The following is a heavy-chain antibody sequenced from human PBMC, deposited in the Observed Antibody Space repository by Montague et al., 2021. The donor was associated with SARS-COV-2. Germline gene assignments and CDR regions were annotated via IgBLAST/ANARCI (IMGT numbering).Heavy chain of an antibody. CDR2: IYYSGST. Sequence: TLSLTCTVSGGSISSGGYYWSWIRQHPGKGLEWIGYIYYSGSTYYNPSLKSRVTISVDTSENQFSLKLSSVTAADTAVYYCASTYGGNLGYYYYYMDVWGKGTTVTVSS. V-gene: IGHV4-31*03. CDR3: ASTYGGNLGYYYYYMDV. CDR1: GGSISSGGYY. J-gene: IGHJ6*03. D-gene: IGHD4-23*01.